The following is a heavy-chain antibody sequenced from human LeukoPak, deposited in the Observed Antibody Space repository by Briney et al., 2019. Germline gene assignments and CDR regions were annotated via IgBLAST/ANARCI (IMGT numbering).Heavy chain of an antibody. Sequence: PSETLSLTCTVSGGSIMSYYWSWIRQPPGEGLEWIGYISYSGTTSYNPSLKSRVTISVDTSKNQFSLKLISVTAADAAVYYCAREEITGTFDYWGQGTLVTVSS. CDR2: ISYSGTT. D-gene: IGHD1-20*01. V-gene: IGHV4-59*12. J-gene: IGHJ4*02. CDR1: GGSIMSYY. CDR3: AREEITGTFDY.